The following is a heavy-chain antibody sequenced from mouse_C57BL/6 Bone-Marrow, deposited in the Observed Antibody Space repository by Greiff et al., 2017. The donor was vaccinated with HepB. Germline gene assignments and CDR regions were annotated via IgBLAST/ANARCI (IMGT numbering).Heavy chain of an antibody. CDR2: IGPGSGST. D-gene: IGHD2-1*01. CDR3: ARWELGYGFAY. V-gene: IGHV1-77*01. J-gene: IGHJ3*01. CDR1: GYTFTDYD. Sequence: QVQLQQSGAGLVKPGASVKISCKASGYTFTDYDINWVKQRPGQGPEWIGKIGPGSGSTYYKEKFKGKATLTADKSPSTACMQLSSLTSEDSAVYFCARWELGYGFAYWGQGTLVTVSA.